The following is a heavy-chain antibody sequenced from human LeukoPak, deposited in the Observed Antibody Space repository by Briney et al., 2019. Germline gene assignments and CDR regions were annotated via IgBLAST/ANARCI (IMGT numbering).Heavy chain of an antibody. CDR3: ARRHMVRGVITPFWYFDY. CDR1: GGSISSGSYY. J-gene: IGHJ4*02. CDR2: IYTSGST. V-gene: IGHV4-61*02. Sequence: SETLSLTCTVSGGSISSGSYYWSWIRQPAGKGLEWIGRIYTSGSTNYNPSLKSRVTISVDTSKNQFSLKLSSVTAAGTAVYYCARRHMVRGVITPFWYFDYWGQGTLVTVSS. D-gene: IGHD3-10*01.